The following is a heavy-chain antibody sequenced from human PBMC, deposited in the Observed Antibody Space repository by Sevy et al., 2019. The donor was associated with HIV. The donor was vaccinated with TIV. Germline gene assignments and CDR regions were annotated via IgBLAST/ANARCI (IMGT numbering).Heavy chain of an antibody. Sequence: ASVKVSCKVSGYTLTELSMHWVRQAPGKELEWMGGFDPEDGETIYAQKFQGRVTMTEDTSTDTAYMELSSLRSEDTAVYYCATIRMVRGVIIPRGFDPWGQGTLVTVSS. D-gene: IGHD3-10*01. CDR3: ATIRMVRGVIIPRGFDP. CDR2: FDPEDGET. CDR1: GYTLTELS. J-gene: IGHJ5*02. V-gene: IGHV1-24*01.